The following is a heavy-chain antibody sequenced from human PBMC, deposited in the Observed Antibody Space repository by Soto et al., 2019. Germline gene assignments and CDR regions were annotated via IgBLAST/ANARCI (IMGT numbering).Heavy chain of an antibody. J-gene: IGHJ6*02. CDR3: ARARRSQYYYYGMDV. V-gene: IGHV4-59*01. CDR1: GGSITSYY. Sequence: QVQLQESGPGLVKPSETLSLTCTVSGGSITSYYWTWIRQPPGRGPEWIGYIYPSGSTNYNPSLKGRVTISVDTSMNQFSLKLNSVTAADTAVYYCARARRSQYYYYGMDVWGPGTTVTVSS. CDR2: IYPSGST.